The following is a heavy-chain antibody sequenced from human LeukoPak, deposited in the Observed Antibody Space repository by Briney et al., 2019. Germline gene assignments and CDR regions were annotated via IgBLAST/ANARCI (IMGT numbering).Heavy chain of an antibody. Sequence: PGGSLRLSCAASGFTFDDYAMHWVRQVPGKGLEWVSGISWNSGSIGYADSVKGRFTISRDNAKNSLYLQMNSLRAEDTALYYCAKDRGLAAFDIWGQGTMVTVSS. D-gene: IGHD3-16*01. CDR1: GFTFDDYA. V-gene: IGHV3-9*01. J-gene: IGHJ3*02. CDR3: AKDRGLAAFDI. CDR2: ISWNSGSI.